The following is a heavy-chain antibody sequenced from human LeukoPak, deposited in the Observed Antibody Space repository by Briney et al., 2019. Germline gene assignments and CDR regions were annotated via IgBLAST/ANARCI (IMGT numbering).Heavy chain of an antibody. V-gene: IGHV4-34*01. J-gene: IGHJ1*01. CDR1: GGSFSGYY. D-gene: IGHD3-3*01. CDR3: ARNFWSGQTEYFQH. Sequence: PSETLSLTCAVYGGSFSGYYWSWIRQPPGKGLEWIGEINHSGSTNYNPSLKSRVTISVDTSKNQFSLKLSSVTAADTAVYYCARNFWSGQTEYFQHWGQGTLVTVSS. CDR2: INHSGST.